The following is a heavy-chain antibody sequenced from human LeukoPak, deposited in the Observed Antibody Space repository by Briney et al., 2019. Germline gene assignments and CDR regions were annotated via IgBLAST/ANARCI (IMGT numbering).Heavy chain of an antibody. Sequence: SETLSLTCTVSGYSISSGYYWGWIRQPPGKGLEWIGSIYHSGSTYYNPSLKSRVTISVDTSKNQFSLKLSSVTAADTDVYYCARGGGSSRYMDVWGKGTTVTVSS. CDR3: ARGGGSSRYMDV. D-gene: IGHD6-13*01. V-gene: IGHV4-38-2*02. CDR2: IYHSGST. CDR1: GYSISSGYY. J-gene: IGHJ6*03.